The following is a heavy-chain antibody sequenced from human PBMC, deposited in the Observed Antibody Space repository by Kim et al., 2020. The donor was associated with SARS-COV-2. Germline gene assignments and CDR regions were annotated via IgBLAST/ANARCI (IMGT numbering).Heavy chain of an antibody. CDR3: TTPSGGSFKY. CDR1: GFSFSIAW. CDR2: IRSSADGGTT. J-gene: IGHJ4*02. Sequence: GGSLRLSCAASGFSFSIAWMSWVRQAPGKGLEWVGLIRSSADGGTTYYAAPVKGRFTISRDDSKNTLYLQMNSLETEDTAVYFCTTPSGGSFKYWGQGILVTVSS. D-gene: IGHD2-15*01. V-gene: IGHV3-15*01.